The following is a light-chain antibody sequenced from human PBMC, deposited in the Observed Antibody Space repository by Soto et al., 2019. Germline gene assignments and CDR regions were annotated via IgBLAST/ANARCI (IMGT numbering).Light chain of an antibody. V-gene: IGLV1-44*01. CDR3: EAWDGSLNVVL. CDR1: NSNIGTNT. CDR2: SNN. J-gene: IGLJ2*01. Sequence: QSVLTQPPSASGTPGQRVTISCSGGNSNIGTNTVNWYQHLPGSAHKLLIYSNNQRPSGVPDRFSGSKSGTSASLGISGLQPDDEADYYCEAWDGSLNVVLFGGGTKLTVL.